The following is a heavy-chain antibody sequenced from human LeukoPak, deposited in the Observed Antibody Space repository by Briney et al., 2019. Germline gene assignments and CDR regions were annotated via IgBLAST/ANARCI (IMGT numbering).Heavy chain of an antibody. D-gene: IGHD1-26*01. CDR1: GGSFSGYY. CDR2: INHSGST. Sequence: SETLSLTCAVYGGSFSGYYWSGIRQPPGKGLEWIGEINHSGSTNYNPSLKSRVTISVDTSKNQFSLKLSSVTAADTAVYYCARGSDIVGATIYYYYGMDVWGQGTTVTVSS. V-gene: IGHV4-34*01. J-gene: IGHJ6*02. CDR3: ARGSDIVGATIYYYYGMDV.